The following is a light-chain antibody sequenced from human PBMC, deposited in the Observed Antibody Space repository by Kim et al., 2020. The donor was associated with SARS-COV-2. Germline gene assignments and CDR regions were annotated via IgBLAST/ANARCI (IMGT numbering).Light chain of an antibody. CDR1: SSNNGSKT. Sequence: GQRVTITCSGSSSNNGSKTVNWFQQLPGTAPKLLIYTNNKRPSGVPDRFSGSKSGTSASLAISGLQSEDEADYYCAAWDDSLNGVIFGGGTQLTVL. J-gene: IGLJ2*01. V-gene: IGLV1-44*01. CDR2: TNN. CDR3: AAWDDSLNGVI.